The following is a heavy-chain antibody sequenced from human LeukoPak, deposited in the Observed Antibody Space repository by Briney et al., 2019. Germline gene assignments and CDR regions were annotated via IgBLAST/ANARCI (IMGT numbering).Heavy chain of an antibody. CDR1: GFTFSSYA. CDR2: IKQDGSEK. V-gene: IGHV3-7*01. Sequence: GGSLRLSCAASGFTFSSYAMSWVRQAPGKGLEWVANIKQDGSEKYYVDSVKGRFTISRDNAKNSLSLQMNSLRAEDTAVYYCARDLDTYDILTGYVSWGQGTLVTVSS. D-gene: IGHD3-9*01. J-gene: IGHJ5*02. CDR3: ARDLDTYDILTGYVS.